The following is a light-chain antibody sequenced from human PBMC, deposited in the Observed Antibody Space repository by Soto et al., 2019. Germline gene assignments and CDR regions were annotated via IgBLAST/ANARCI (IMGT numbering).Light chain of an antibody. CDR2: GAS. CDR1: QSVSSN. Sequence: EIVMTQSPATLSVSPGERATLSCSASQSVSSNLAWYQQKPGQAPRLLIYGASTRATGIPARFSGSGSGREFTLTISSLQSEDFAVYYCHQYNNWPPLTFGGGTKVEIK. CDR3: HQYNNWPPLT. J-gene: IGKJ4*01. V-gene: IGKV3-15*01.